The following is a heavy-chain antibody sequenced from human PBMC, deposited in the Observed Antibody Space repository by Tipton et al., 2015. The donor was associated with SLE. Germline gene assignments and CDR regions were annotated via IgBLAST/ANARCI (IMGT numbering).Heavy chain of an antibody. CDR1: GASIGSSSSS. D-gene: IGHD1-1*01. V-gene: IGHV4-39*07. CDR2: IYYDGNT. CDR3: ARFRREHQLVRLAWL. J-gene: IGHJ4*02. Sequence: TLSLTCSVSGASIGSSSSSWAWIRQSPNKGLEWIGNIYYDGNTYYNPSLKSRVTISADTSKNLFSLRLSSVTAADTAMYYCARFRREHQLVRLAWLWGQGTLVTVSS.